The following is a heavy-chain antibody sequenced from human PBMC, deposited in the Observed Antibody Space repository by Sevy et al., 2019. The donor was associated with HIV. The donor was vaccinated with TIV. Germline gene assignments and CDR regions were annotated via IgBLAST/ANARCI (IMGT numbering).Heavy chain of an antibody. CDR1: GFSFDSYG. Sequence: GGSLRLSCAVSGFSFDSYGMTWVRQAPGKGLEWVSGISGSGTRTYYADSVKGRFIISRDNAKNSLYLQMNSLRAEDTAVYYCVSDYCSSTSCWNYWGQGTLVTVSS. CDR3: VSDYCSSTSCWNY. J-gene: IGHJ4*02. D-gene: IGHD2-2*01. CDR2: ISGSGTRT. V-gene: IGHV3-23*01.